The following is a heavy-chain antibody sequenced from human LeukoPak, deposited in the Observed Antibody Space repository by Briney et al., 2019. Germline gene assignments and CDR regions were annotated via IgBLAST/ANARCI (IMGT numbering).Heavy chain of an antibody. CDR1: GRSISSYY. CDR3: ARVADILTGYYIDY. CDR2: IYYSGST. D-gene: IGHD3-9*01. V-gene: IGHV4-59*01. J-gene: IGHJ4*02. Sequence: PSETLSLTCTVSGRSISSYYWSWIRQPPGKGLEWIGYIYYSGSTNNNPSLKSRVTISVDTSKNQFSLKLSSVTAADTAVYYCARVADILTGYYIDYWGQGTLVTVSS.